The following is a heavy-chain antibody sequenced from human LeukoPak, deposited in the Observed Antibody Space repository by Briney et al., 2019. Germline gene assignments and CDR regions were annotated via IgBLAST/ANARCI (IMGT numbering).Heavy chain of an antibody. CDR3: AREDRGWYFDY. Sequence: GGSLRLSCAASGFTFSSNYMSWVRQAPGKGLEWVSVIYSGGSTYYADSVKGRFTISRDNSKNTLYLQMNSLRAEDTAVYYCAREDRGWYFDYWGQGTLVTVSS. CDR1: GFTFSSNY. J-gene: IGHJ4*02. CDR2: IYSGGST. D-gene: IGHD6-19*01. V-gene: IGHV3-53*01.